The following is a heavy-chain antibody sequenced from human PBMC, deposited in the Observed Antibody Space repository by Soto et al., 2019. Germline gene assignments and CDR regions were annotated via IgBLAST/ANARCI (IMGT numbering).Heavy chain of an antibody. CDR3: ARQEYNWFDP. D-gene: IGHD3-10*01. CDR1: GGSISSSSYY. V-gene: IGHV4-39*01. Sequence: NPSETLSLTCTVSGGSISSSSYYWGWIRQPPGKGLEWIGSIYYSGSTYYNPSLKSRVTISVDTSKTQFSLKLSSVTAADTAVYYCARQEYNWFDPWGQGTLVTVSS. CDR2: IYYSGST. J-gene: IGHJ5*02.